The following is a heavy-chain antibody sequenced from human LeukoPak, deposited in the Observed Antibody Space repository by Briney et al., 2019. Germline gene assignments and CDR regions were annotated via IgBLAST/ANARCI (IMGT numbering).Heavy chain of an antibody. CDR2: LWYDGSNK. D-gene: IGHD2-2*01. CDR1: GFPFSSHG. V-gene: IGHV3-33*01. Sequence: PWGSLRLSCAASGFPFSSHGMHWVRQAPGKGLEGGAVLWYDGSNKYYADSVKGRFTISRDNSKNTLYLQMNSLRAEDTAVYYCAGQGGLVVPAAMDGPFDYWGQGTLVTVSS. J-gene: IGHJ4*02. CDR3: AGQGGLVVPAAMDGPFDY.